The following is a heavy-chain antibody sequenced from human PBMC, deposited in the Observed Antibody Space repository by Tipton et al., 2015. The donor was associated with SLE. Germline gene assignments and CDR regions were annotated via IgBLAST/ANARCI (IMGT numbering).Heavy chain of an antibody. CDR1: GYNFATYW. D-gene: IGHD1-26*01. J-gene: IGHJ6*03. CDR2: IYPGDSDT. Sequence: QLVQSGAEVKKPGESLKISCKGSGYNFATYWIGWVRQVPGKGLEWMGIIYPGDSDTRYSPSFQGQVTISVDKSINTAYLQWNSLKASDTATYYCARRTSGDGYYYYMDVWGKGTTVIVSS. CDR3: ARRTSGDGYYYYMDV. V-gene: IGHV5-51*03.